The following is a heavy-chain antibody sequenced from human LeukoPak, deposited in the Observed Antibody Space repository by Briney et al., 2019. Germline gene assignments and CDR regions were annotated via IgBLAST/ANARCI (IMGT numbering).Heavy chain of an antibody. V-gene: IGHV3-7*03. CDR2: IKQDDSEK. CDR1: GFTFGNYW. J-gene: IGHJ6*02. Sequence: GGSLRLSCAASGFTFGNYWMNWVRQAPGKGLEWVANIKQDDSEKYYVASVKGRFTISKDNAKNSLYLQMNSLRAEDTALYHCARNNGMDVWGQGTTVIVSS. CDR3: ARNNGMDV.